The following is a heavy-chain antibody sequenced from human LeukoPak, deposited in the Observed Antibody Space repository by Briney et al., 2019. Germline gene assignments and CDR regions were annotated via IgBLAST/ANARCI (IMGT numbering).Heavy chain of an antibody. J-gene: IGHJ2*01. CDR1: GGSITTSSYY. CDR2: IYYSGST. Sequence: PPGTLSLTCTVSGGSITTSSYYWGWIRQPPGKGLEWIGIIYYSGSTYYNPSLKGRVTIPVDTSKNQFSLKLSSVTAADTAVYYCARAFRARYFDLWGRGTLVTVS. D-gene: IGHD2/OR15-2a*01. V-gene: IGHV4-39*01. CDR3: ARAFRARYFDL.